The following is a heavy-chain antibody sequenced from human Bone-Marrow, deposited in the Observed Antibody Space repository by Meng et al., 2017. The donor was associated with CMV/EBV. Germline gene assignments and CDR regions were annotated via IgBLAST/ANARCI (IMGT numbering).Heavy chain of an antibody. V-gene: IGHV4-30-4*08. D-gene: IGHD2-2*01. Sequence: LRLSCTVSGGSISSGDYYWSWIRQPPGKGLEWIGYIYYSGSTYYNPSLKSRVTISVDTSKNQFSLKLSSVTATDTAVYYCASSCSSTSCLDAFDIWGQGTMVTVSS. J-gene: IGHJ3*02. CDR2: IYYSGST. CDR1: GGSISSGDYY. CDR3: ASSCSSTSCLDAFDI.